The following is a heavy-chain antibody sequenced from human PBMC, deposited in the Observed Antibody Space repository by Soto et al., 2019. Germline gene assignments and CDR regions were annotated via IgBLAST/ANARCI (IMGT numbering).Heavy chain of an antibody. Sequence: GGSLRLSCAASGFTFSSYWMSWVRQAPGKGLEWVANIKQDGSEKYYVDSVKGRFTISRDNAKNSLYLQMNSLRAEDTAVYYCARAGATITSYYYGMDVWGQGTTVTVSS. J-gene: IGHJ6*02. CDR3: ARAGATITSYYYGMDV. D-gene: IGHD5-12*01. V-gene: IGHV3-7*05. CDR2: IKQDGSEK. CDR1: GFTFSSYW.